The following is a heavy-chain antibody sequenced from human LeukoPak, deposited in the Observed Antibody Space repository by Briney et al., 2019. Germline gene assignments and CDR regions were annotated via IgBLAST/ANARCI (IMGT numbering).Heavy chain of an antibody. J-gene: IGHJ6*03. Sequence: SETLSLTCTVSGGSISSSSYYWGWIRQPPGKGLEWIGSIYYSGSTYYNPSLKSRVTISVDTSKNQFSLKLSSVTAADTAVYYCASSLPGGRYYYYYMDVWGKGTTVTISS. CDR1: GGSISSSSYY. CDR3: ASSLPGGRYYYYYMDV. V-gene: IGHV4-39*01. D-gene: IGHD3-16*01. CDR2: IYYSGST.